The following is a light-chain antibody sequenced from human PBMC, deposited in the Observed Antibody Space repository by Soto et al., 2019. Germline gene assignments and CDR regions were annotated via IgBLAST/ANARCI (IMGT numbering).Light chain of an antibody. V-gene: IGLV2-8*01. J-gene: IGLJ1*01. Sequence: QSALTQPPSASGSPGQSVTISCTGTSSDVGGYNYVSWYQQHPGKTPKLMIYEVNKRPSGVPDRFSGSKSGNTASLTVSGLQADDEADDYCCSYTGSNTLYVFGTGTKLTVL. CDR1: SSDVGGYNY. CDR2: EVN. CDR3: CSYTGSNTLYV.